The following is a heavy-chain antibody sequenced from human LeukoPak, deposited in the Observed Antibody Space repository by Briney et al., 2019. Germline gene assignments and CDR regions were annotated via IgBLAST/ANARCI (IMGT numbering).Heavy chain of an antibody. CDR2: VTWNSGSI. J-gene: IGHJ6*02. Sequence: PGGSLRLSCAASGFTFDDYAMHWVRQAPGKGLEWVSGVTWNSGSIGYADSVKGRFTISRDNAKNSLYLQMNSLRAEDTALYYCAKDIGYGDYQGYYYGMDVWGQGTTVTVSS. CDR3: AKDIGYGDYQGYYYGMDV. D-gene: IGHD4-17*01. V-gene: IGHV3-9*01. CDR1: GFTFDDYA.